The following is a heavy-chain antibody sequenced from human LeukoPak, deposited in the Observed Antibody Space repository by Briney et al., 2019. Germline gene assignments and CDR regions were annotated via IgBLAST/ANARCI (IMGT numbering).Heavy chain of an antibody. Sequence: GGSLRLSCAASGFTFSSYVMHWVRQAPGKGLEWVSYISSSGSTIYYTDSVKGRFTISRDNAKNSLYLQMNSLRAEDTAVYYCAELGITMIGGVWGKGTTVTISS. V-gene: IGHV3-48*03. CDR2: ISSSGSTI. D-gene: IGHD3-10*02. J-gene: IGHJ6*04. CDR3: AELGITMIGGV. CDR1: GFTFSSYV.